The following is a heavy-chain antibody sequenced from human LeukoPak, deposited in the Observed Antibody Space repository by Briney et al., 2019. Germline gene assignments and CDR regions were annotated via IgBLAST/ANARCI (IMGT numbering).Heavy chain of an antibody. Sequence: GASVKVSCKASGYTFTSYAMNWVRQAPGQGLEWMGWINTNTGNPTYAQGFTGRFVFSLDTSVSTAYLQISSLKAEDTAVYYCAREWSATGSSGFENWGQGTLVTVSS. CDR3: AREWSATGSSGFEN. CDR1: GYTFTSYA. V-gene: IGHV7-4-1*02. CDR2: INTNTGNP. D-gene: IGHD3-10*01. J-gene: IGHJ5*02.